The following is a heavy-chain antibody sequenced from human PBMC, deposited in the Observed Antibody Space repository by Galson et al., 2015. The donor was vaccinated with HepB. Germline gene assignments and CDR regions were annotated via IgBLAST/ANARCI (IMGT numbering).Heavy chain of an antibody. J-gene: IGHJ6*03. Sequence: SVKVSCKASGGTFSSYAISWVRQAPGQGLEWMGGIIPIFGTANYAQKFQGRVTITADESTSTAYMELSSLRSEDTAVYYCAGGVAGTLYYYYYMDVWGKGTTVTVSS. CDR1: GGTFSSYA. V-gene: IGHV1-69*13. CDR2: IIPIFGTA. D-gene: IGHD6-19*01. CDR3: AGGVAGTLYYYYYMDV.